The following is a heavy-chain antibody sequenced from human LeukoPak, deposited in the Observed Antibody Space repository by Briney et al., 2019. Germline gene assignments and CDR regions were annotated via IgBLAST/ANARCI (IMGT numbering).Heavy chain of an antibody. CDR3: AKGPLEVAGTTWDY. CDR2: TSGSGGST. J-gene: IGHJ4*02. Sequence: GGSLRLSCAASGFSFSSCAMSWVRQAPGKGLEWVSATSGSGGSTYYADSVKGRFTISRDNSKNTLYLQMNNLRAEDTAVYYCAKGPLEVAGTTWDYWGQGTLVTVSS. D-gene: IGHD6-19*01. V-gene: IGHV3-23*01. CDR1: GFSFSSCA.